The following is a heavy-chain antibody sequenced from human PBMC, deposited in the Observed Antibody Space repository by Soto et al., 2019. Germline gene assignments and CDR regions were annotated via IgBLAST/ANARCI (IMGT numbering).Heavy chain of an antibody. J-gene: IGHJ6*02. CDR1: GFTFSSHG. V-gene: IGHV3-30*18. CDR2: ISYDGSNK. Sequence: PGGSLRLSCVASGFTFSSHGMHWVRQAPGKGLEWVAVISYDGSNKYYADYVKGRFTISRDNSKNTVYLQMNSLRAEDTAVYYCAKDRGTSASRVGGHYYGMDVWGQGTTVTVSS. D-gene: IGHD6-6*01. CDR3: AKDRGTSASRVGGHYYGMDV.